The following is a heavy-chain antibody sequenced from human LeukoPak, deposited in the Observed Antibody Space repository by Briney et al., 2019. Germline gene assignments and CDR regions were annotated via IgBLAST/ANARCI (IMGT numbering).Heavy chain of an antibody. J-gene: IGHJ3*02. CDR2: IRYDGSNK. CDR3: AKAPYNWNDDGGFDI. Sequence: GGSLRLSCAASGFTFSSYGMHWVRQAPGKGLEWVAFIRYDGSNKYYADSVKGRFTISRDNSKNTLYLQMNSLRAEDTAVYYCAKAPYNWNDDGGFDIWGQGTMVTVSS. D-gene: IGHD1-1*01. CDR1: GFTFSSYG. V-gene: IGHV3-30*02.